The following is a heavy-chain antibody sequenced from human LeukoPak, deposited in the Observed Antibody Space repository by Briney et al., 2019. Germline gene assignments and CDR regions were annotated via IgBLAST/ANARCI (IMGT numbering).Heavy chain of an antibody. J-gene: IGHJ1*01. Sequence: SQTLSLTCTVSGDSMNEYYWSWVRQPPGQGLEWIGYVYYSGSTTYNPSLKSRVNITIDTSKNQFSLTLTSVTAADTAMYYCARNAGKYYRYFQHWGQGTVVSVSS. V-gene: IGHV4-59*01. CDR1: GDSMNEYY. D-gene: IGHD2/OR15-2a*01. CDR2: VYYSGST. CDR3: ARNAGKYYRYFQH.